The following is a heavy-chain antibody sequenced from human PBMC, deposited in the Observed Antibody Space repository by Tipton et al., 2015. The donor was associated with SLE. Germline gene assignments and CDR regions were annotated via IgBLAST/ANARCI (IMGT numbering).Heavy chain of an antibody. CDR1: GYIFTSYW. V-gene: IGHV5-51*03. D-gene: IGHD6-13*01. J-gene: IGHJ4*02. CDR2: IYPDDSDT. CDR3: ARLSSSWLY. Sequence: VQLVQSGAEVKKPGESLKISCKASGYIFTSYWIGWVRQMPGKGLEYMGIIYPDDSDTTYSPSFQGQVTISADKSINTAFWQWDSLKASDTAIYYCARLSSSWLYWGQEPLVTVSS.